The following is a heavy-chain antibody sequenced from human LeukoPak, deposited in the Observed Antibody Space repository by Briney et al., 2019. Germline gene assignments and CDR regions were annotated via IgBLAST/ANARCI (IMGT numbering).Heavy chain of an antibody. CDR3: ARRPYSDTSGRLSDV. J-gene: IGHJ6*02. Sequence: GGSLRLSCAASGFTFSSYAMSWVRQAPGKGLEWVSAISGSGGSTYYADSVGGRFTISRDNAKNSLYLQMNSLRDEDTAVYFCARRPYSDTSGRLSDVWGQGTTVTVSS. CDR2: ISGSGGST. V-gene: IGHV3-23*01. D-gene: IGHD3-22*01. CDR1: GFTFSSYA.